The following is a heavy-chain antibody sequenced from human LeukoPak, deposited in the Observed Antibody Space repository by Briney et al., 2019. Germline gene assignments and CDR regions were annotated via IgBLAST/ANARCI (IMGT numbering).Heavy chain of an antibody. D-gene: IGHD2/OR15-2a*01. CDR2: INIDASVT. CDR3: ARVPVDGYSTSFDN. J-gene: IGHJ4*02. V-gene: IGHV3-74*01. Sequence: GGSLRLSCAASGFSFTGYWMHWVRQAPGKGLVWISRINIDASVTTYADSVKGRFTISRDNAKKTAYLQMNSLRAEDTAVYYCARVPVDGYSTSFDNWGQGSLVTVSS. CDR1: GFSFTGYW.